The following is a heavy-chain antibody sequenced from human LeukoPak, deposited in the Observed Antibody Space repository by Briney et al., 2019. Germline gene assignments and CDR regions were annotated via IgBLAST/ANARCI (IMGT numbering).Heavy chain of an antibody. J-gene: IGHJ4*02. CDR2: ISGDGTTT. CDR3: ANRRYCGSMSCFDD. D-gene: IGHD2-2*01. CDR1: GF. Sequence: GGSLRLSCKASGFFSRARQAPGKGPEWVSAISGDGTTTYYAASVTGRFAISRDNSKTKVYVAMNSLRVEDTAVYYCANRRYCGSMSCFDDWGQGNLVTVSS. V-gene: IGHV3-23*01.